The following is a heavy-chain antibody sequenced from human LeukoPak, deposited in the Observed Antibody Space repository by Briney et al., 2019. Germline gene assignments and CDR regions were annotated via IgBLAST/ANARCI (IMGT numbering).Heavy chain of an antibody. J-gene: IGHJ4*02. CDR3: AQTRFISPRYCGDY. V-gene: IGHV3-23*01. CDR1: GFTFSNYA. Sequence: GGSLRLSCAASGFTFSNYAMSWVRQAPGKGLEWVSGIGNSGTSTYYADSVKGRLTISRDNSKDTLFLQMNSLRAEDTAVYFCAQTRFISPRYCGDYWGQGTLVTVS. D-gene: IGHD2-15*01. CDR2: IGNSGTST.